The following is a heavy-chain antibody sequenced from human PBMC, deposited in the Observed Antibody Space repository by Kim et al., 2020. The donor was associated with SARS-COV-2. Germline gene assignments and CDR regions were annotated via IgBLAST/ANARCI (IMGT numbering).Heavy chain of an antibody. Sequence: ASVKVSCKASGHIFSSYAMNWVRQAPGQGLEWMGWINTNTGNPTYAQGFTGRFVFSLDTSDSTTYLQISSLKSEDTAVYYCASSMLYGVISAFDLWGQGTSVPVSS. CDR2: INTNTGNP. V-gene: IGHV7-4-1*02. CDR3: ASSMLYGVISAFDL. D-gene: IGHD3-10*01. J-gene: IGHJ3*01. CDR1: GHIFSSYA.